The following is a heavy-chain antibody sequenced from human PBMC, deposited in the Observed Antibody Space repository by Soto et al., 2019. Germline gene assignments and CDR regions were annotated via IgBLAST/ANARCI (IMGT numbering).Heavy chain of an antibody. CDR1: GFTFSNAW. CDR2: IKSKTDGGTT. V-gene: IGHV3-15*01. D-gene: IGHD3-22*01. Sequence: PGGSLRLSCAASGFTFSNAWMSWVRQAPGKWLEWVGRIKSKTDGGTTDYAAPVKGRFTISRDDSKNTLYLQMNSLKTEDTAVYYCTPLPGVYYDSSGYYYGYDYWGQGXLVTVSS. J-gene: IGHJ4*02. CDR3: TPLPGVYYDSSGYYYGYDY.